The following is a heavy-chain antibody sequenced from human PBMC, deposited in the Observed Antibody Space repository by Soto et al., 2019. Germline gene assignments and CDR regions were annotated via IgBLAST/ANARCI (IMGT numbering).Heavy chain of an antibody. J-gene: IGHJ4*02. Sequence: SETLSLTCTVSGGSISSYYWSWIRQPPGKGMEWIGNIYYSGSTNYNPSLKSRVTISVDTSKNQFSLKLISVTAADTAVYYCFRFTDFFICYFRRHATYYFDYSGQGTLVTVSS. CDR2: IYYSGST. V-gene: IGHV4-59*01. CDR1: GGSISSYY. D-gene: IGHD3-9*01. CDR3: FRFTDFFICYFRRHATYYFDY.